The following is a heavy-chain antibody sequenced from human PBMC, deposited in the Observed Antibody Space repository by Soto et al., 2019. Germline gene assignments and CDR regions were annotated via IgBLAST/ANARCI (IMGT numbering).Heavy chain of an antibody. CDR3: SRDPGDYYFDF. V-gene: IGHV1-46*03. J-gene: IGHJ4*02. CDR2: INPSGGST. Sequence: ASVKVSCKASGNTFTSYYMHWVRQAPGQGLEWMGIINPSGGSTSYAQKFQGRVTMTRDTSTSTVYMELSSLRSEDTAVYYCSRDPGDYYFDFCGQGTLVTVSS. CDR1: GNTFTSYY. D-gene: IGHD4-17*01.